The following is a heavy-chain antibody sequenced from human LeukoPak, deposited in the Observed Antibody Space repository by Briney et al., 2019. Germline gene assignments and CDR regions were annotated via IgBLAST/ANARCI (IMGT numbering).Heavy chain of an antibody. D-gene: IGHD1-26*01. CDR3: ARGGPSSQWVPDY. Sequence: PSETLSLTCTVSGGSISSYYWSWIRQPPGKGLEWIGEINHRGSTNYNPSLKGRVTISVDTSKNQFSLKLSSVTAADTAVYYCARGGPSSQWVPDYWGQGTLVTVSS. V-gene: IGHV4-34*01. CDR2: INHRGST. CDR1: GGSISSYY. J-gene: IGHJ4*02.